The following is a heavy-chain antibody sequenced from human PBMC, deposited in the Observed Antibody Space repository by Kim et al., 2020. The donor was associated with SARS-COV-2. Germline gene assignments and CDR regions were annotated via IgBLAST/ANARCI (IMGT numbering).Heavy chain of an antibody. J-gene: IGHJ5*02. CDR1: GGTFSSYA. CDR3: ARELNDILTGYQNWFDP. D-gene: IGHD3-9*01. V-gene: IGHV1-69*13. CDR2: IIPIFGTA. Sequence: SVKVSCKASGGTFSSYAISWVRQAPGQGLEWMGGIIPIFGTANYAQKFQGRVTIIADESTSTAYMELSSLRSEDTAVYYCARELNDILTGYQNWFDPWGQGTLVTVSS.